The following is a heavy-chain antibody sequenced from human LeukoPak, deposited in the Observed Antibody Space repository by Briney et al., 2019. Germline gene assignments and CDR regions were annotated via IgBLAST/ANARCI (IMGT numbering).Heavy chain of an antibody. CDR3: AKDSWFGELSDY. D-gene: IGHD3-10*01. V-gene: IGHV3-23*01. J-gene: IGHJ4*02. Sequence: GGSLRLSCAASGFTFSSYAMSWARQAPGKGLEWVSAISGSGGSTYYADSVKGRFTISRDNSKNTLYLQMNSLRAEDTAVYYCAKDSWFGELSDYWGQGTLVTVSS. CDR1: GFTFSSYA. CDR2: ISGSGGST.